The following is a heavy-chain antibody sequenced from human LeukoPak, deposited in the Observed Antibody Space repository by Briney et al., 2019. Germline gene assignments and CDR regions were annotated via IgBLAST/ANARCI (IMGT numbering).Heavy chain of an antibody. D-gene: IGHD2-2*01. CDR3: ASAPYCSSTSCSHTHHLNYYYYMDV. CDR1: GGTFSSYA. Sequence: GASVKVSCKASGGTFSSYAISWVRQAPGQGLEWMGGIIPIFGTANYAQKFQGRVTITADESTSTAYMELSSLRSEDTAVYYCASAPYCSSTSCSHTHHLNYYYYMDVWGKGTTVTVSS. V-gene: IGHV1-69*13. CDR2: IIPIFGTA. J-gene: IGHJ6*03.